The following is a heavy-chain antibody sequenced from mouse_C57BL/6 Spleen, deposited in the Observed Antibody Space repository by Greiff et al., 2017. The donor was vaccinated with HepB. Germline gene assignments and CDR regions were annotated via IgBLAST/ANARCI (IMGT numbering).Heavy chain of an antibody. V-gene: IGHV1-61*01. CDR1: GYTFTSYW. Sequence: QVQLQQPGAELVRPGSSVKLSCKASGYTFTSYWMDWVKQRPGQGLEWIGNIYPSDSETHYNQKFKDKATLTIDKSSSTAYMQLSSLTSEDSAVYYCASAGNYLYYFDSWGQGTTLTVSS. CDR2: IYPSDSET. CDR3: ASAGNYLYYFDS. J-gene: IGHJ2*01. D-gene: IGHD2-1*01.